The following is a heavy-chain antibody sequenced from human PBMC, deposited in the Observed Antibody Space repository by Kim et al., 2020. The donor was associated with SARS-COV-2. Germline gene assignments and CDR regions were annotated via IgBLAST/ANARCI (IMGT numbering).Heavy chain of an antibody. CDR3: ARDGDYYFDY. V-gene: IGHV3-74*03. CDR2: T. D-gene: IGHD7-27*01. Sequence: TTYADSVKGRFTNSRDNAKNTLYLQMSSLRAEDTAVYYCARDGDYYFDYWGQGTLVTVSS. J-gene: IGHJ4*02.